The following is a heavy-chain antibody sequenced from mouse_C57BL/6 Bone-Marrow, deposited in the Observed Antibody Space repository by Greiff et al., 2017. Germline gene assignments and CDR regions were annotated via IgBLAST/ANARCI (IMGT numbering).Heavy chain of an antibody. D-gene: IGHD2-4*01. V-gene: IGHV1-64*01. J-gene: IGHJ4*01. CDR3: ARIPYYDYDGYYAMDY. CDR2: IHPNSGST. CDR1: GYTFTSYW. Sequence: QVQLQQPGAELVKPGASVKLSCKASGYTFTSYWMHWVKQRPGQGLEWIGMIHPNSGSTNYNEKFKSKATLTVDKSSSTAYMKLSSLTAEDSAVYDCARIPYYDYDGYYAMDYWGQGTSVTVSS.